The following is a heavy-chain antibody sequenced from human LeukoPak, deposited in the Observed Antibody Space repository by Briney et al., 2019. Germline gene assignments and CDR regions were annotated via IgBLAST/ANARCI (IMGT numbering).Heavy chain of an antibody. D-gene: IGHD2-15*01. Sequence: SETLSLTCTVSGGSISSSSYYWGWIRQTPGKGLEWIGSIYYSGSTYYNPSLKSRVTISVDTSKNQFSLKLSSVTAADTAVYYCARSILGHYFDYSGQGTLVTVSS. V-gene: IGHV4-39*01. CDR3: ARSILGHYFDY. CDR1: GGSISSSSYY. CDR2: IYYSGST. J-gene: IGHJ4*02.